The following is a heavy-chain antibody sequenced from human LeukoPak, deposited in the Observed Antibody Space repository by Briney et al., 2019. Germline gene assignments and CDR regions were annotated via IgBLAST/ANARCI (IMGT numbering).Heavy chain of an antibody. CDR3: ATDNWNSEAY. CDR2: IGSSSPTT. CDR1: GFTVSSNY. Sequence: GGSLRLSCAASGFTVSSNYMSWVRQAPGKGLEWVSYIGSSSPTTYYTDSVKGRFTISRDNAKNSLYLQMNSLRAEDTAVYYCATDNWNSEAYWGQGTLVTVSS. V-gene: IGHV3-48*01. J-gene: IGHJ4*02. D-gene: IGHD1-7*01.